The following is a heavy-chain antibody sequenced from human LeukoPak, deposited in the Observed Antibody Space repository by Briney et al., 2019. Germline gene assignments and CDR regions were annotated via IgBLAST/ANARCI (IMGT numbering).Heavy chain of an antibody. D-gene: IGHD6-19*01. CDR1: GFTFDDYA. CDR2: ISWNSGSI. CDR3: AKDRSYSSGWYYFDY. V-gene: IGHV3-9*01. J-gene: IGHJ4*02. Sequence: GGSLRLSCAASGFTFDDYAMPWVRQAPGKGLEWVSGISWNSGSIGYADSVKGRFTISRDNAKNSLYLQMNSLRAEDTALYYCAKDRSYSSGWYYFDYWGQGTLVTVSS.